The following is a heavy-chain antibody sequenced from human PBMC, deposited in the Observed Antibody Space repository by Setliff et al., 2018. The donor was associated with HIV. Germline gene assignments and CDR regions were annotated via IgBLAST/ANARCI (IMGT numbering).Heavy chain of an antibody. J-gene: IGHJ4*02. CDR3: AAVPWGHSSLIIDH. CDR1: GLIFGSYE. V-gene: IGHV3-48*03. Sequence: GESLKISCAASGLIFGSYEMNWVRQAPGKGLEWISFIGGHGSIIHYADSVKGRFTISRDNAKNSVYLQMHSLRVEDTAVYYCAAVPWGHSSLIIDHWGQGTPVTVS. D-gene: IGHD3-16*01. CDR2: IGGHGSII.